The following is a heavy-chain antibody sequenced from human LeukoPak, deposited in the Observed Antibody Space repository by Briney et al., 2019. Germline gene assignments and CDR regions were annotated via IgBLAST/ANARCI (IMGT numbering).Heavy chain of an antibody. V-gene: IGHV3-21*01. J-gene: IGHJ3*02. CDR1: GFTFSSYS. CDR3: ARDAHDAFDI. Sequence: GGSLRLSCAASGFTFSSYSMNWVCQAPGKGLEWVSSISSSSSYIYYADSVKGRFTISRDNAKNSLYLQMNSLRAEDTAVYYCARDAHDAFDIWGQGTMVTVSS. CDR2: ISSSSSYI.